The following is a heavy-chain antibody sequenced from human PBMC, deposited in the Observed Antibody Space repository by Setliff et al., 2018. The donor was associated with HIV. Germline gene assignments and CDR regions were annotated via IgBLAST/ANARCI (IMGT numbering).Heavy chain of an antibody. CDR1: GYSFNRYF. CDR3: SRGIAVAGHDFANTPGDI. V-gene: IGHV5-51*01. D-gene: IGHD6-19*01. CDR2: IYPGDSDT. Sequence: GESLKISCKASGYSFNRYFIGWVRQMPGKGLEWMAIIYPGDSDTRYGPSFQGHVTISADKSTNTAFLQWSSLKASDSAMYYCSRGIAVAGHDFANTPGDIWGQGTMVTVSS. J-gene: IGHJ3*02.